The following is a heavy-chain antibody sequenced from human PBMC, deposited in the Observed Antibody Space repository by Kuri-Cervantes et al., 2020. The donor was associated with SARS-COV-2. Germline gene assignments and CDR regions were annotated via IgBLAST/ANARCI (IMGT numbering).Heavy chain of an antibody. CDR2: INHSGST. V-gene: IGHV4-34*01. D-gene: IGHD3-10*01. CDR3: ARARSSIGVVRGAMYYFWHMDV. J-gene: IGHJ6*03. Sequence: SQTLSLTCAVYGGSFSHYSWNWIRQSPGKGLEWIAEINHSGSTSYNPSLKSRFTISVDTSKNQFSLKVRSVAAADTAVYYCARARSSIGVVRGAMYYFWHMDVWSKGTTVTVSS. CDR1: GGSFSHYS.